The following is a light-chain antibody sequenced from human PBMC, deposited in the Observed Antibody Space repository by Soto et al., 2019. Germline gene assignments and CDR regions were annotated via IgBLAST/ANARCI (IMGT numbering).Light chain of an antibody. V-gene: IGKV4-1*01. CDR3: QQYDSTPLT. CDR2: WAT. CDR1: QSVFYSSNNKDS. Sequence: DIVMTQSPDSLAVSLGERATINCKSSQSVFYSSNNKDSLAWYQQKPGQRPKLLISWATTRESGVPDRFSGSGSGTDFTLTISSLQAEDVTVYYCQQYDSTPLTFGGGTKLEIK. J-gene: IGKJ4*01.